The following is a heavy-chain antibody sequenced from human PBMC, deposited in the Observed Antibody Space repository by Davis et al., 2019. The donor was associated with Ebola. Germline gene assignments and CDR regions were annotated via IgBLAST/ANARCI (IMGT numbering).Heavy chain of an antibody. CDR2: IKEDGSEK. V-gene: IGHV3-7*03. Sequence: PGGSLRLSCAASGFTFNRYWMSWVRQAPGKGLQWVANIKEDGSEKYYVDSVKGRVTISRDNAKNSLYLQMNSLRAEDTAVYYCARVSVPAALVPIDYYAMDVWGQGTTVTVSS. CDR1: GFTFNRYW. J-gene: IGHJ6*02. CDR3: ARVSVPAALVPIDYYAMDV. D-gene: IGHD2-2*01.